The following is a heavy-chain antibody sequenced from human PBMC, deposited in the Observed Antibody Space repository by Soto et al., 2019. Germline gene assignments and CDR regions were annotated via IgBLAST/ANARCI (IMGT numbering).Heavy chain of an antibody. J-gene: IGHJ4*02. D-gene: IGHD2-15*01. CDR2: ISGSDGST. Sequence: GGSLRLSCAASGFTFSSYAMSWVRQAPGKGLEWVSAISGSDGSTYYADSVEGRFTISRDNSKNTLYLQMNSLRAEDTAIYYCARGKGTRWYESSDYWGQGTLVTVSS. CDR1: GFTFSSYA. V-gene: IGHV3-23*01. CDR3: ARGKGTRWYESSDY.